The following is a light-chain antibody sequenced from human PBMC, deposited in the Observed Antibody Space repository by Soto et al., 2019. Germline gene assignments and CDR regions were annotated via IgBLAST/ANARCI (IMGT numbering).Light chain of an antibody. CDR3: QQYHTYPWT. CDR1: QSVSID. J-gene: IGKJ1*01. CDR2: GAS. V-gene: IGKV1-5*01. Sequence: DIQMTQSPSTLSASVGDRVTITCRASQSVSIDLAWYQQRPGKAPKLLIYGASSLQSGVPSRFSGSGSGTEFTLTISSLQPDDFAPYYCQQYHTYPWTLGQGTKVDIK.